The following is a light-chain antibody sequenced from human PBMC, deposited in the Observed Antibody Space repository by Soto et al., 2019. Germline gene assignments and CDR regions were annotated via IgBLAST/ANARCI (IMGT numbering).Light chain of an antibody. CDR1: QGIGNG. V-gene: IGKV1-17*01. CDR3: LQHSSYPYT. J-gene: IGKJ2*01. Sequence: DIQITQSPSSLSASVGDRVTITCRASQGIGNGLAWYQHKPGKAPMRLIYSASTLQSGAPSRFSGRGFGTEFTLTIGSLQPEDFATYYCLQHSSYPYTFGQGTKLEI. CDR2: SAS.